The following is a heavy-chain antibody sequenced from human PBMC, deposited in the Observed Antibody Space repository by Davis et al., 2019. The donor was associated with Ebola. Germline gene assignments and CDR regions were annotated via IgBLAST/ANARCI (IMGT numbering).Heavy chain of an antibody. CDR2: ISSSSSTI. Sequence: PGGSLRLSCAASGFTFSSYSMNWVRQAPGKGLEWVSYISSSSSTIYYADSVKGRFTISRDNAKNSLYLQMNSLRDEDTAVYYCARGSLSSRKDYYGMDVLGQGTTVTVSS. D-gene: IGHD6-13*01. J-gene: IGHJ6*02. CDR1: GFTFSSYS. CDR3: ARGSLSSRKDYYGMDV. V-gene: IGHV3-48*02.